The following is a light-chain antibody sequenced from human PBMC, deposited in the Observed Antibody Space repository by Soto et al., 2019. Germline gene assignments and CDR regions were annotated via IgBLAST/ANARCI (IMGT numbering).Light chain of an antibody. J-gene: IGKJ2*02. Sequence: ESVLTQSPGTLSLSPGERVTLSCRASQSVTKNFLAWYQQKPGQAPRLLIYAASTRATGIPDRFSGSGSGTDFTLSISRLEPEDFAVYYCHQYGNSLPCTFGQGTKLEIK. V-gene: IGKV3-20*01. CDR1: QSVTKNF. CDR3: HQYGNSLPCT. CDR2: AAS.